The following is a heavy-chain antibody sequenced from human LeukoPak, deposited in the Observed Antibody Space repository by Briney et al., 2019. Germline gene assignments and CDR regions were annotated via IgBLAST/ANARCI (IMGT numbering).Heavy chain of an antibody. J-gene: IGHJ3*02. CDR2: INPNSGDT. Sequence: ASVKVSCKASGYTFIGYYMHWVRQAPGQGLEWMGWINPNSGDTNYAQKFQGRVTMTRNTSISTAYMELSSLRSEDTAVYYCAAFSEWSDAFDIWGQGTMVTVSS. D-gene: IGHD3-3*02. V-gene: IGHV1-2*02. CDR3: AAFSEWSDAFDI. CDR1: GYTFIGYY.